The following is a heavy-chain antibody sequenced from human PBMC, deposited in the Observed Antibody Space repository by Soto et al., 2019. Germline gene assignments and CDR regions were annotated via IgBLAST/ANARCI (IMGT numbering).Heavy chain of an antibody. D-gene: IGHD2-2*01. V-gene: IGHV3-23*01. J-gene: IGHJ4*02. Sequence: GGSLRLSCAASGFTFSSYAMSWVRQAPGKGLEWVSAISGSGGSTYYADSVKGRFTISRDNSKNTLYLQMNSLRAEDTAVYYCAKDGGSWVQAATHDYWGQGTLVTVSS. CDR3: AKDGGSWVQAATHDY. CDR1: GFTFSSYA. CDR2: ISGSGGST.